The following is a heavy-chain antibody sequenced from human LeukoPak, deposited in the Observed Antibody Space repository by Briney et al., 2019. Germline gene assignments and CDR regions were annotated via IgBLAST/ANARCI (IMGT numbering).Heavy chain of an antibody. D-gene: IGHD7-27*01. CDR2: IRSKANSYAT. J-gene: IGHJ4*02. V-gene: IGHV3-73*01. CDR3: TRSNNWGSGD. Sequence: PGGSLRPSCAASGFTFSDSTIHWVRQASGKGLEWVGRIRSKANSYATGYAASVKGRFTISRDDSKNTAYLQMNSLKTEDTALYYCTRSNNWGSGDWGQGILVTVSS. CDR1: GFTFSDST.